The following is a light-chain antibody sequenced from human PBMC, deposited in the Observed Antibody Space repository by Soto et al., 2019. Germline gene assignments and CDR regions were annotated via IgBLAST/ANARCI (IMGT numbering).Light chain of an antibody. V-gene: IGLV2-8*01. CDR3: SSYAGSNNYV. CDR1: SSDIGDYNY. Sequence: QSVLTQPPSASGSPGQSVTFSCTGTSSDIGDYNYVSWYQQHPGKAPKLMIYEVTKRPSGVPDRFSGSKSGNTASLTVSGLQADDEADYYCSSYAGSNNYVFGTGTKVTVL. CDR2: EVT. J-gene: IGLJ1*01.